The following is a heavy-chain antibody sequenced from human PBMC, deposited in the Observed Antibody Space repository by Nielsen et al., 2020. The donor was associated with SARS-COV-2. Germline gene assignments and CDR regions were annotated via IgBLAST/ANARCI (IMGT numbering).Heavy chain of an antibody. CDR2: ISSSSSYI. CDR1: GFTFSDYY. Sequence: GESLKISCAASGFTFSDYYMSWIRQAPGKGLEWVSSISSSSSYIYYADSVKGRFTISRDNAKNSLYLQMNSLRAEDTAVYYCARDHRVYGSGSSDGDWGQGTLVTVSS. D-gene: IGHD3-10*01. CDR3: ARDHRVYGSGSSDGD. J-gene: IGHJ4*02. V-gene: IGHV3-11*06.